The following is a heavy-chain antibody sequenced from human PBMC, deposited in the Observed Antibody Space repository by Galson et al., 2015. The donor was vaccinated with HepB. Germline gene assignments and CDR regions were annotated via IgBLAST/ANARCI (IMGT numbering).Heavy chain of an antibody. CDR2: TYYRSKWYN. D-gene: IGHD5-24*01. CDR1: GDSVSSNSAA. CDR3: ARDFTGERWLQLRSYYYYGMDV. J-gene: IGHJ6*02. Sequence: CAISGDSVSSNSAAWNWIRQSPSRGLEWLGRTYYRSKWYNDYAVSVKSRTTINPDTSKNQFSLQLNSVTPEDTAVYYCARDFTGERWLQLRSYYYYGMDVWGQGTTVTVSS. V-gene: IGHV6-1*01.